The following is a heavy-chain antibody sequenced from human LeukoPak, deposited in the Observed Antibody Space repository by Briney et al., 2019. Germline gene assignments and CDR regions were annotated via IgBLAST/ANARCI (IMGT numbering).Heavy chain of an antibody. Sequence: PSQTLSLTCAVCGGSISRGDYSWSWILQPPGKGLEWIGNTQHSGSAYYNPSLKSRVTMSVDRSKNQFSLKLSSVTTADTAVYYCARALSGTDFDYWGQGTLVTVYS. V-gene: IGHV4-30-2*01. D-gene: IGHD1-26*01. CDR1: GGSISRGDYS. CDR3: ARALSGTDFDY. CDR2: TQHSGSA. J-gene: IGHJ4*02.